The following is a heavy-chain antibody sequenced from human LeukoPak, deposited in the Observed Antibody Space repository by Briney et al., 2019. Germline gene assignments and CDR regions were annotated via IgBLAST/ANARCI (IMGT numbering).Heavy chain of an antibody. CDR3: ARLSPDAFDI. J-gene: IGHJ3*02. CDR1: GFTFSSYS. CDR2: ISSSSSYI. Sequence: GGSLRLSCAASGFTFSSYSMNWVRQAPRKGLEWVSSISSSSSYIYYADSVKGRFTISRDNAKNSLYLQMNSLRAEDTAVYYCARLSPDAFDIWGQGTMVTVSS. V-gene: IGHV3-21*01.